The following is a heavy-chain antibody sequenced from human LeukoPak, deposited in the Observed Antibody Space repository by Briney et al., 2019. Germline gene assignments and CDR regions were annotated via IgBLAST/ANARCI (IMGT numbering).Heavy chain of an antibody. D-gene: IGHD5-12*01. CDR1: GGSISFYY. CDR2: VSYTGST. V-gene: IGHV4-59*01. Sequence: SGTLSLTCTVSGGSISFYYWSWIRQPPGKGLEWIGYVSYTGSTNCNPSLKSRVTISVDTSKNQFSLKLSSVTAADTAVYYCARGGSGYDAFDIWGQGTMVTVSS. CDR3: ARGGSGYDAFDI. J-gene: IGHJ3*02.